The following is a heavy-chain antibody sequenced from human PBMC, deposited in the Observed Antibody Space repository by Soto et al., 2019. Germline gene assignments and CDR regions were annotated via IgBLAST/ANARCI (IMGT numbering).Heavy chain of an antibody. CDR1: GGTFISYA. D-gene: IGHD3-16*01. J-gene: IGHJ6*02. CDR2: IIPIFGTA. CDR3: ARRLWGSTPVRYYGMDV. Sequence: SSVKVSCKASGGTFISYAISWVRQAPGQGLEWMGGIIPIFGTANYAQKFQGRVTITADESTSTAYMELSSLRSEDTAVYYCARRLWGSTPVRYYGMDVWGQGTTVTVSS. V-gene: IGHV1-69*13.